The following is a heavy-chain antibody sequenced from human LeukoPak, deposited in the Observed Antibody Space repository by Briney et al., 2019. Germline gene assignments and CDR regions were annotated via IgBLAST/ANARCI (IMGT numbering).Heavy chain of an antibody. Sequence: GGSLRLSCAASGFTFSSYAMSWVRQAPGKGLEWVSAISGSGGSTYYADSVKGRFTISRDNPKNTLYLQMNSLRAEDTAVYYCAKDRGYGSGKTYIFDYWGQGTLVTVSS. CDR3: AKDRGYGSGKTYIFDY. J-gene: IGHJ4*02. V-gene: IGHV3-23*01. D-gene: IGHD3-10*01. CDR2: ISGSGGST. CDR1: GFTFSSYA.